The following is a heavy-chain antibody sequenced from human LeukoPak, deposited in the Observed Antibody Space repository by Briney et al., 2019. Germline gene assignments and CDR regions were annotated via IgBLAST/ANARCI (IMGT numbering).Heavy chain of an antibody. CDR2: IYYSGST. D-gene: IGHD5-18*01. V-gene: IGHV4-39*01. Sequence: SETLSLTCTVSGGSISSSSYYWGWIRQPPGKGLEWIGSIYYSGSTYYNPSLKSRVTISVDTSKNQFSLKLSSVTAADTAVYYCARLQGTWIQLWSLSGYFDYWGQGTLVTVSS. CDR3: ARLQGTWIQLWSLSGYFDY. CDR1: GGSISSSSYY. J-gene: IGHJ4*02.